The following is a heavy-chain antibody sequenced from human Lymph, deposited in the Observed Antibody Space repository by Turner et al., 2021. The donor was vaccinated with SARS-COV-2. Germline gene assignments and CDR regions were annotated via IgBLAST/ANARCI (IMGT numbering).Heavy chain of an antibody. J-gene: IGHJ4*02. CDR2: INPNSGGT. V-gene: IGHV1-2*02. Sequence: QVPLVLSVAEVQKPGASVIVSCKASANTFTGYYMAWGRQAPGQGLEWMGRINPNSGGTSYSQKFQGRVTMTRDTSISTAYMELSRLRSDDTAVYYGVRGESIAVAGTQYFDYWGQGTLVTVSS. CDR1: ANTFTGYY. CDR3: VRGESIAVAGTQYFDY. D-gene: IGHD6-19*01.